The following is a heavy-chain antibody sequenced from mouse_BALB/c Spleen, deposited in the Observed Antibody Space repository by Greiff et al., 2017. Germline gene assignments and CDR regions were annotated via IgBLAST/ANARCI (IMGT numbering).Heavy chain of an antibody. CDR1: GYTFTDYA. CDR2: ISTYNGNT. Sequence: VKLMESGPEVVRPGVSVKISCKGSGYTFTDYAMHWVKQSHAKSLEWIGVISTYNGNTNYNQKFKGKATMTVDKSSSTAYMELARLTSEDSAIYYCARDSTMTPAWFAYWGQGTLVTVSA. CDR3: ARDSTMTPAWFAY. D-gene: IGHD2-4*01. J-gene: IGHJ3*01. V-gene: IGHV1-67*01.